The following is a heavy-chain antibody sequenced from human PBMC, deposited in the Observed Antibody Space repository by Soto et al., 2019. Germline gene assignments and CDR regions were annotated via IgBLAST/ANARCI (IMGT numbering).Heavy chain of an antibody. CDR1: GGTFSSYA. V-gene: IGHV1-69*12. CDR3: ARDWHWGGDCYSFQH. J-gene: IGHJ1*01. CDR2: IIPIFGTA. Sequence: QVQLVQSGAEVKKPGSSVKVSCKASGGTFSSYAISWVRQAPGQGLEWMGGIIPIFGTANYAQKSQGRVTITADESTSTAYMELSSLRSEDTAVYYCARDWHWGGDCYSFQHWGQGTLVTVSS. D-gene: IGHD2-21*02.